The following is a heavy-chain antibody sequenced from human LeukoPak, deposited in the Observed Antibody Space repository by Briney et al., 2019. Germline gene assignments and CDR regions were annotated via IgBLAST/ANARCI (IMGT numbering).Heavy chain of an antibody. J-gene: IGHJ1*01. CDR1: GGSFSGYY. D-gene: IGHD6-13*01. CDR2: INHSGST. CDR3: ARGPRYSRGYFQH. V-gene: IGHV4-34*01. Sequence: SETLSLTCAVYGGSFSGYYWSWIRQPPGKGLGWIGEINHSGSTNYNPSLKSRVTISVDTSKNQFSLKLSSVTAADTAVYYCARGPRYSRGYFQHWGQGTLVTVSS.